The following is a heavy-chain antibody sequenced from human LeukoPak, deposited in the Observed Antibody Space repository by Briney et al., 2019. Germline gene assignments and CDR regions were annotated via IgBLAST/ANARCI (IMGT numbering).Heavy chain of an antibody. CDR2: FDPDDGQT. V-gene: IGHV1-24*01. J-gene: IGHJ4*02. CDR3: ATSRYTYAEFFDY. D-gene: IGHD5-18*01. CDR1: GYTLTELS. Sequence: ASVKVSCKVSGYTLTELSMHWVRQAPGKGLEWMGGFDPDDGQTIYARKFQGRVTMTEDRSTDTAYMELSSLISEDTAVYYCATSRYTYAEFFDYWGQGTLVTVSS.